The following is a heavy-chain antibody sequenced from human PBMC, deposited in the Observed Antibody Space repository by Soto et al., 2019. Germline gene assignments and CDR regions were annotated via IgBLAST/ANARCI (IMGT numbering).Heavy chain of an antibody. CDR3: ARTSKQWLVQSWFDP. CDR1: GGTFSSYA. V-gene: IGHV1-69*13. J-gene: IGHJ5*02. CDR2: IIPIFGTA. D-gene: IGHD6-19*01. Sequence: ASVKVSCKASGGTFSSYAISWVRQAPGQGLEWMGGIIPIFGTANYAQKFQGRVTITADESTSTAYMELSSLRSEDTAVYYCARTSKQWLVQSWFDPWGQGTLVTVSS.